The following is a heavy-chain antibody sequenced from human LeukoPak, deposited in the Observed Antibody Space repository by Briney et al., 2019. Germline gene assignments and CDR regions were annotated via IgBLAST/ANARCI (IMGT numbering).Heavy chain of an antibody. D-gene: IGHD3-10*01. CDR2: IKSKTDGGKT. V-gene: IGHV3-15*01. Sequence: GGSLRLSCAASGFPFSNAWMSWVRQAPGKGLEWVGRIKSKTDGGKTDYAAPVQGSFSISRDDSENTLYLQMNGLNTEDTAVYYCSTVSPYYGSGTTSPDSWGQGTLVVVSS. CDR1: GFPFSNAW. J-gene: IGHJ4*02. CDR3: STVSPYYGSGTTSPDS.